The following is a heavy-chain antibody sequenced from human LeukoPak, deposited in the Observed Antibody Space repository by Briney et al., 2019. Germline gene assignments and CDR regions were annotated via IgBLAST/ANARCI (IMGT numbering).Heavy chain of an antibody. D-gene: IGHD2-15*01. CDR3: AGAVAAIPFAFDI. V-gene: IGHV1-24*01. CDR1: GYTLTKLS. Sequence: ASVKVSCKVSGYTLTKLSMHWVRQALGKGLEWMGGFDPEDGETIYAQKFQGRVTMSEDTSTDTAYMELSSPRSEDTAVYYCAGAVAAIPFAFDIWGQGTMVTVSS. CDR2: FDPEDGET. J-gene: IGHJ3*02.